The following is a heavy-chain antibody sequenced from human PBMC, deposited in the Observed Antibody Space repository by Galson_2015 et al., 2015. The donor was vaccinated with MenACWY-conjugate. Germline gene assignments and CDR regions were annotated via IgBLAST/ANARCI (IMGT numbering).Heavy chain of an antibody. D-gene: IGHD2-15*01. CDR1: GFTFSSYG. CDR3: AKGAVVAADYYYYYMDV. V-gene: IGHV3-30*02. Sequence: SLRLSCAASGFTFSSYGMHWVRQAPGKGLEWVAFIRYDGSNKYYADSVKGRFTISRDNSKYTLYLQMNSLRAEDTAVYYCAKGAVVAADYYYYYMDVWGKGTTVTVSS. CDR2: IRYDGSNK. J-gene: IGHJ6*03.